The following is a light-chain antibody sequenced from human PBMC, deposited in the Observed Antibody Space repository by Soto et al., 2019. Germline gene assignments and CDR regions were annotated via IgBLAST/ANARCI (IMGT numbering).Light chain of an antibody. V-gene: IGKV1-39*01. CDR3: QQSYTTPSWT. CDR2: AVS. CDR1: QRVSSY. J-gene: IGKJ1*01. Sequence: DIQLIQSPSSLSASVGDRVTITCHTSQRVSSYLNWYQQKPGKAPKLQINAVSTLHSGVPSRFSGSGSETDFTLTISSLQPEDSGTYFCQQSYTTPSWTFGQGTKVEI.